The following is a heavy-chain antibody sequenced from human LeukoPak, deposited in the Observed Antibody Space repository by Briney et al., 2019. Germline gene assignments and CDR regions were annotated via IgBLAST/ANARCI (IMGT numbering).Heavy chain of an antibody. CDR1: GFTFSSYA. J-gene: IGHJ4*02. D-gene: IGHD1-26*01. Sequence: GGSLRLSCAASGFTFSSYAMSWVRQAPGKGLEWDSAISGSGGSTYYADSVKGRFTISRDNSKNTLYLQMNSLRAEDTAVYYCAKGPLSGSNFYFDYWGQGALVTVSS. CDR2: ISGSGGST. CDR3: AKGPLSGSNFYFDY. V-gene: IGHV3-23*01.